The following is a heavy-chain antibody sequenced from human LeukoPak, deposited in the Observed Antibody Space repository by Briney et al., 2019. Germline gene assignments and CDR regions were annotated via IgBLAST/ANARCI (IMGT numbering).Heavy chain of an antibody. V-gene: IGHV3-53*05. CDR1: GFTVSSNY. Sequence: TGGSLRLSCAASGFTVSSNYMSWVRQAPGKGLEWVSVIYSGGSTYYADSVKGRFTISRDNSKNTVYLQMNSLRAEDTAVYYCAKDGMYYYDSSGYHHLDYWGQGTLVTVSS. D-gene: IGHD3-22*01. J-gene: IGHJ4*02. CDR3: AKDGMYYYDSSGYHHLDY. CDR2: IYSGGST.